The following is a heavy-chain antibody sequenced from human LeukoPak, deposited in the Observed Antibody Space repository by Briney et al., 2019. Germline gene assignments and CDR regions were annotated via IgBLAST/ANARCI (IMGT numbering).Heavy chain of an antibody. CDR3: ARDRLLEDRHYYSYYYMDV. V-gene: IGHV3-21*01. D-gene: IGHD1-1*01. CDR2: ISSSNYI. CDR1: GFTFTSYT. Sequence: KTGGSLRLSCAASGFTFTSYTMNWVRQAPGKGLEWVSSISSSNYIHYADSVKGRFTISRDNAKNSLYLQMNSLRAEDTAVYYCARDRLLEDRHYYSYYYMDVWGKGTTVTVSS. J-gene: IGHJ6*03.